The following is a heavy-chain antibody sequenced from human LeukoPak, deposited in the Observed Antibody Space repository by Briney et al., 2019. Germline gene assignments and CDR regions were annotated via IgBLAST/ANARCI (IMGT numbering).Heavy chain of an antibody. Sequence: AGSLRLSCAASGFTFSSYWMHWVRQAPGKGLVWVSRISPDGSTTGHADSVKGRFTTSRDNAKNTLFLQMNSLRAEDTAVYYCTRDFDFSSAIWGQGTLVTVSS. V-gene: IGHV3-74*01. CDR1: GFTFSSYW. J-gene: IGHJ4*02. CDR3: TRDFDFSSAI. CDR2: ISPDGSTT. D-gene: IGHD3-3*01.